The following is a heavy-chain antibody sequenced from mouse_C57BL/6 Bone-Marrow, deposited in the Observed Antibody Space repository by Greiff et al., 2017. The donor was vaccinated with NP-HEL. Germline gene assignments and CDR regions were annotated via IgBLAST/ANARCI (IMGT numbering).Heavy chain of an antibody. CDR1: GFNIKDDY. Sequence: VQLQQSGAELVRPGASVKLSCTASGFNIKDDYMHWVKQRPEKGLEWIGWIDPENGDTEYASKFQGKATITADTSSNTAYLQLSSLTSEDTAVYYCTTSPAWFAYWGQGTLVTVSA. CDR3: TTSPAWFAY. CDR2: IDPENGDT. J-gene: IGHJ3*01. V-gene: IGHV14-4*01.